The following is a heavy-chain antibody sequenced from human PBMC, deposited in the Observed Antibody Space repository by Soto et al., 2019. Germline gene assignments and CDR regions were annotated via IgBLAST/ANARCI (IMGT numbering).Heavy chain of an antibody. CDR3: AKVLIVVVPAFDY. Sequence: GGSLRLSCAASGFTFSSYAMSWVRQAPGKGLEWVSAISGSGGSTYYADSVKGRFTNSRDNSKNTLYLQMNSLGAEDTAVYYCAKVLIVVVPAFDYWGQGTLVTVSS. J-gene: IGHJ4*02. CDR2: ISGSGGST. V-gene: IGHV3-23*01. D-gene: IGHD2-2*01. CDR1: GFTFSSYA.